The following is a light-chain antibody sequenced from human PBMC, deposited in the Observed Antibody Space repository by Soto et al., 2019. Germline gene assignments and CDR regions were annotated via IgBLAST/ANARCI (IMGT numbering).Light chain of an antibody. CDR2: KAS. CDR3: QHYNSYSEA. CDR1: RSDSTW. V-gene: IGKV1-5*03. J-gene: IGKJ1*01. Sequence: DIQMTQFPSTLSASVGDTVTXXXXASRSDSTWLAWYQRIPGGAPKLLIYKASILESGVPSRFSGSGSGTEFTLTITSLQPEDFATYYCQHYNSYSEAFGQETKV.